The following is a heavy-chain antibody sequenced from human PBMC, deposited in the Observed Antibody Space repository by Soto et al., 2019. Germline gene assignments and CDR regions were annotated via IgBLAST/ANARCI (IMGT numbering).Heavy chain of an antibody. CDR1: GGSFSGYY. D-gene: IGHD3-3*02. Sequence: PSETLSLTCAVYGGSFSGYYWSWIRQPPGKGLEWIGEINHSGSTNYNPSLKSRVTISVDTSKNQFSLKLSSVTAADTAVYYCAREAELSRRVDYWGQGTLVNVSS. CDR3: AREAELSRRVDY. V-gene: IGHV4-34*01. CDR2: INHSGST. J-gene: IGHJ4*02.